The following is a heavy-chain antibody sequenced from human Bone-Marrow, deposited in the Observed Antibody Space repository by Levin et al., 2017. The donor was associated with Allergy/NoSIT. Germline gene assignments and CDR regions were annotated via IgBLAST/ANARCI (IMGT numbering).Heavy chain of an antibody. V-gene: IGHV3-7*01. CDR2: IEKDGNEM. CDR3: GTDVGIAVADRNY. J-gene: IGHJ4*02. CDR1: GFTFNLYW. D-gene: IGHD6-19*01. Sequence: GESLKISCAASGFTFNLYWMNWIRQAPGKGLEWVANIEKDGNEMHYVDSVEGRFTISRDNAKNVLYLEMSSLRVEDTALYYFGTDVGIAVADRNYWGQGVLVTVSS.